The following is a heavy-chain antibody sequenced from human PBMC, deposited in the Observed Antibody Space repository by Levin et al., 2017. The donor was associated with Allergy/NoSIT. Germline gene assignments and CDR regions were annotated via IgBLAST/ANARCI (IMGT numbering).Heavy chain of an antibody. CDR2: IYYSGST. Sequence: PSETLSLTCIVSGGSISSYHWSWIRQPPGKGLEWIGYIYYSGSTNYNPSLKSRVTISVDTSKNQFSLTLNSVTAADTAVCYCARDRVVASSGTYYYYGMAVWGQGTTVTVSS. CDR1: GGSISSYH. J-gene: IGHJ6*02. CDR3: ARDRVVASSGTYYYYGMAV. D-gene: IGHD2-15*01. V-gene: IGHV4-59*01.